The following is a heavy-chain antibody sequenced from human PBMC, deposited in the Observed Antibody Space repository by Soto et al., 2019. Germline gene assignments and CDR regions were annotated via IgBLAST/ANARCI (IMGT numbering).Heavy chain of an antibody. J-gene: IGHJ4*01. D-gene: IGHD3-22*01. CDR1: GFTFSSYG. Sequence: PGGSLRLSCAASGFTFSSYGMHWVRQAPGKGLEWVAVISYDGSNKYYADSVKGRFTISGDNSKNTLYLQMNSLRAEDTAVYYCTTDSYFTLKVVRFDSWGLGTLVTVSS. CDR2: ISYDGSNK. CDR3: TTDSYFTLKVVRFDS. V-gene: IGHV3-30*03.